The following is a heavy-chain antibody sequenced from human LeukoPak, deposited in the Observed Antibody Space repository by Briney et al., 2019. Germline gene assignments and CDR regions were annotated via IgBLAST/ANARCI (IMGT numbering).Heavy chain of an antibody. CDR3: ATPLGGYCSGGSCYSYDY. J-gene: IGHJ4*02. CDR2: IYYSGST. V-gene: IGHV4-39*07. D-gene: IGHD2-15*01. CDR1: GGSISSSSYY. Sequence: SETLSLTCTVSGGSISSSSYYWGWIRQPPGKGLEWIGSIYYSGSTYYNPSLKSRVTISVDTSKNQFSLKLSSVTAADTAVYYCATPLGGYCSGGSCYSYDYWGKGTLVTVSS.